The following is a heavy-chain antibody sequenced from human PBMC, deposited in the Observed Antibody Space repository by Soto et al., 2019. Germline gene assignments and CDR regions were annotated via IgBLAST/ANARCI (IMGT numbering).Heavy chain of an antibody. CDR1: GFTVRNYA. Sequence: GSLRLSGASSGFTVRNYAMSWVRQAPGKGLDWVSAISGSGGSTYYADSVKGRFTISRDDSKNTLYLQMNSLRAEDTAVYYRAKGNRYSSSTSCYTDYWGQGTLVTVSS. CDR3: AKGNRYSSSTSCYTDY. J-gene: IGHJ4*02. CDR2: ISGSGGST. V-gene: IGHV3-23*01. D-gene: IGHD2-2*02.